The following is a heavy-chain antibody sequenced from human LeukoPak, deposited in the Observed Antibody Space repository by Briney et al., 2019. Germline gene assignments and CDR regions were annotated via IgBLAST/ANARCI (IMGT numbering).Heavy chain of an antibody. Sequence: GGSLRLSCAGSGFTFSSYAMSWVRQAPGKGLEWVSTISGSGGAGTYYADSVKGRFTVSRDNSRNTLYLPMNSPRAEDTAVYYCVKDRGGSPFYGMDVWGQGTTVTVSS. D-gene: IGHD1-26*01. V-gene: IGHV3-23*01. CDR1: GFTFSSYA. CDR2: ISGSGGAGT. J-gene: IGHJ6*02. CDR3: VKDRGGSPFYGMDV.